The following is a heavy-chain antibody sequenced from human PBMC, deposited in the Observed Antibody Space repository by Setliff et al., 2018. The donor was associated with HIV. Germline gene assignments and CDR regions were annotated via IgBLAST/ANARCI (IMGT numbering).Heavy chain of an antibody. CDR2: ISSGGSTI. V-gene: IGHV3-48*04. Sequence: PGGSLRLSCAASGFTFSSYSMNWVRQAPGKGLEWVSYISSGGSTIDYADSVRGRFTMSRDNAKNSLYLQMNSLRAEDTAVYYCARGMTYGPTGYFDYWGQGTLVTVSS. J-gene: IGHJ4*02. D-gene: IGHD3-10*01. CDR1: GFTFSSYS. CDR3: ARGMTYGPTGYFDY.